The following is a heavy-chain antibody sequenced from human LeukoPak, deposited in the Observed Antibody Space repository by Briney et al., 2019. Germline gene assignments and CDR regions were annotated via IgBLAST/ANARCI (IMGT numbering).Heavy chain of an antibody. CDR3: STRATYSSKFFDY. V-gene: IGHV4-38-2*02. Sequence: PSETLSLTCTVSGYSISSTYYLGWIRQPPGKGLEWIGSIYPSGNTYYNPSLESLVTISKDTSNNQFSLKLTSVTAADTAVYYCSTRATYSSKFFDYWGQGALVTVSS. CDR2: IYPSGNT. CDR1: GYSISSTYY. J-gene: IGHJ4*02. D-gene: IGHD6-13*01.